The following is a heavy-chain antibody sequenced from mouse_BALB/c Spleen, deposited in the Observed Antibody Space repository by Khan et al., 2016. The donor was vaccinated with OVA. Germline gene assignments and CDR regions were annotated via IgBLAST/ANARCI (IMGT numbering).Heavy chain of an antibody. CDR3: SICYGSSYYFDY. D-gene: IGHD1-1*01. CDR1: GYIFTSYW. J-gene: IGHJ2*01. CDR2: IYPGTGST. V-gene: IGHV1S132*01. Sequence: VELVESGAELVRPGASVKLSCKTSGYIFTSYWIHWVKQRSGQGLEWIARIYPGTGSTYYNEKFKGKATLTADNSSSTAYMQLSSLKSEDSAVYFCSICYGSSYYFDYWGQGTTLTVSS.